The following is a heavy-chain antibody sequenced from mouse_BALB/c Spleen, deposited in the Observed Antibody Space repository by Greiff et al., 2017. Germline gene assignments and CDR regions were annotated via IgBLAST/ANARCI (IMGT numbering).Heavy chain of an antibody. CDR1: GYTFTDYE. CDR2: IDPETGGT. J-gene: IGHJ1*01. Sequence: VQLQQSGAELVRPGASVTLSCKASGYTFTDYEMHWVKQTPVHGLEWIGAIDPETGGTAYNQKFKGKATLTADKSSSTAYMELRSLTSEDSAVYYCTRATVAYWYFDVWGAGTTVTVSS. CDR3: TRATVAYWYFDV. V-gene: IGHV1-15*01. D-gene: IGHD1-1*01.